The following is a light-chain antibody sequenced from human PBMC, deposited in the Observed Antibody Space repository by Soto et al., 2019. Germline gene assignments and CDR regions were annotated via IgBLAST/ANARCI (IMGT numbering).Light chain of an antibody. CDR2: SNN. CDR1: SSNIGSNT. Sequence: QSVLTQPPSASGTPGQRVTISCSGSSSNIGSNTVNWYQQLPVTAPKLLIYSNNQPPSGVPDRFSGSKSGTSASLASSGLQSEDEADYYCAAWDDSLNGPVFGGGTQLTVL. J-gene: IGLJ2*01. V-gene: IGLV1-44*01. CDR3: AAWDDSLNGPV.